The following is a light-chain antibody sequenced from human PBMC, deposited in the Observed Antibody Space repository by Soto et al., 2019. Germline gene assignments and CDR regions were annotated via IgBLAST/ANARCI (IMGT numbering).Light chain of an antibody. CDR1: SSDVGGYNF. V-gene: IGLV2-14*01. CDR3: SSYKSSTTYV. Sequence: QSALTKPESVSGSPGQTIAISCTGTSSDVGGYNFVSWYQQHPHKAPKLMISDVSNRPSGVSNRFSGSKSGNTASLTISGLQSEYEADYYCSSYKSSTTYVFGPGAKLTV. CDR2: DVS. J-gene: IGLJ1*01.